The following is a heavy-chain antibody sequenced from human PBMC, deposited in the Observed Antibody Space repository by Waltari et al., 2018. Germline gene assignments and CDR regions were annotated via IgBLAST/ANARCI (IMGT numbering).Heavy chain of an antibody. CDR1: GYSISSGYY. CDR2: IYHSGST. D-gene: IGHD6-13*01. Sequence: QVQLQESGPGLVKPSETLSLTCAVSGYSISSGYYWGWIRQPPGKGLEWIGSIYHSGSTYYNPSLKSRVTISVDTSKNQFSLKLSSVTAADTAVYYCAKTLEVRRIAAAGKGQRDMDVWGKGTTVTVSS. CDR3: AKTLEVRRIAAAGKGQRDMDV. J-gene: IGHJ6*03. V-gene: IGHV4-38-2*01.